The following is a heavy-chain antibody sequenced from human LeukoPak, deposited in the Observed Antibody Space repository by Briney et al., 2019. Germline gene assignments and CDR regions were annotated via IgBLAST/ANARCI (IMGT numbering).Heavy chain of an antibody. J-gene: IGHJ4*02. Sequence: ASVKVSCKVSGYTLTELSMHWVRQPPRKGLEWMEGFDPEDGETIYAQKFQGRVTMTEDTSTDTAYMELSSLRSEDTAVYYCATDPIRRDGYPSDYWGQGTLVTVSS. CDR1: GYTLTELS. CDR3: ATDPIRRDGYPSDY. CDR2: FDPEDGET. V-gene: IGHV1-24*01. D-gene: IGHD5-24*01.